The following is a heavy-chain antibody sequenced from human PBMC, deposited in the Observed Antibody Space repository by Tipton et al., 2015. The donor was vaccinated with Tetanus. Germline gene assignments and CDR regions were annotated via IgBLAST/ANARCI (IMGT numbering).Heavy chain of an antibody. J-gene: IGHJ4*02. CDR1: GGSLSRGGYY. D-gene: IGHD6-6*01. CDR3: ARDQARGARGWNYFDS. CDR2: IYFSGST. Sequence: LRLSCTVSGGSLSRGGYYWTWIRQNPGKGLEWIGDIYFSGSTYYSPSLKSRVTISVDTSKNQFSLRSNSVTAADTAVYYCARDQARGARGWNYFDSWGQGTLVTVSS. V-gene: IGHV4-31*02.